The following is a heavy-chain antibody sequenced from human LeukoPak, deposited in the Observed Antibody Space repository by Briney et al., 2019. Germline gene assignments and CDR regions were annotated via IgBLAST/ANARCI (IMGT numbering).Heavy chain of an antibody. Sequence: GGSLRLSCAASGFTFSSYWMSWVRQAPGKGLEWVANIKQDGSEKYYVDSVKGRFTISRDNAKNSLYLQMNGLRAEDTAVYYCARRPVAYSYDSSGYSPVYYFDYWGQGTLVTVSS. D-gene: IGHD3-22*01. CDR1: GFTFSSYW. V-gene: IGHV3-7*01. CDR2: IKQDGSEK. J-gene: IGHJ4*02. CDR3: ARRPVAYSYDSSGYSPVYYFDY.